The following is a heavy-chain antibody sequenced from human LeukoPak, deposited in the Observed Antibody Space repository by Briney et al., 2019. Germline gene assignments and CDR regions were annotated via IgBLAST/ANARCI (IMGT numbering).Heavy chain of an antibody. J-gene: IGHJ3*01. CDR3: ARPDGSGTYASDV. CDR1: GYTFTNYW. D-gene: IGHD3-10*01. CDR2: IFPRDSDT. Sequence: GESLKISCQGSGYTFTNYWIGWVRQMPGKGLEWMGFIFPRDSDTTYSPSLQGQVTISADKSINTAYLQWRSLKASDTAMYYCARPDGSGTYASDVWGQGTMVTVS. V-gene: IGHV5-51*01.